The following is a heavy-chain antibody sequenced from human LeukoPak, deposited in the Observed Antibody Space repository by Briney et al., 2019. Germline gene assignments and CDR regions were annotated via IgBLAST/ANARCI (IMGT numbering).Heavy chain of an antibody. CDR3: ARHYCTGGSSYFDD. D-gene: IGHD2-15*01. Sequence: PSETLSLTCTVSGGSFSRSGYYWGWIRQPPGKGLDWIGSIYYSGDTYYNPSLKSRVTISVDTSTYQFSLKMSFVTAADTAVYFCARHYCTGGSSYFDDWGQGTLVTVSA. J-gene: IGHJ4*02. V-gene: IGHV4-39*01. CDR1: GGSFSRSGYY. CDR2: IYYSGDT.